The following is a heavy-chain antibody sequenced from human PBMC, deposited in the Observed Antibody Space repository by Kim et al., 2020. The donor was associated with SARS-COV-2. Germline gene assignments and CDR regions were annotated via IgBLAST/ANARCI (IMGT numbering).Heavy chain of an antibody. J-gene: IGHJ5*02. V-gene: IGHV1-46*01. CDR3: ARGGLTTVISLNNWFDP. D-gene: IGHD4-4*01. Sequence: RGRVTMARDTSTSTVYMELSSLRSEDTAVYYCARGGLTTVISLNNWFDPWGQGTLVTVSS.